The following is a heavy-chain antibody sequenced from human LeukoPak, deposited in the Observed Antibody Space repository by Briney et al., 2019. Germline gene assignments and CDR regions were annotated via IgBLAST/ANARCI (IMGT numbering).Heavy chain of an antibody. J-gene: IGHJ4*02. V-gene: IGHV3-11*04. CDR1: GFTFSDCY. Sequence: GGSLRLSCAASGFTFSDCYMSWLRQAPGKGLEWVSYISSSGSTIFYADSAKGRFTISRDNAKNSLYLQMNSLRAEDTAVYYCAGGYCSGGSCETFDFRGQGTLVTVSS. D-gene: IGHD2-15*01. CDR2: ISSSGSTI. CDR3: AGGYCSGGSCETFDF.